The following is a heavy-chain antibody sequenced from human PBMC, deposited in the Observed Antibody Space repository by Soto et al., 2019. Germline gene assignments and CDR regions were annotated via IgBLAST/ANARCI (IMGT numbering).Heavy chain of an antibody. Sequence: EVQLVESGGGLLQPGGSLRLSCAASGFAFSTYSMNWVRQAPGKGLEWVSYISSGSSNIYYADSVKGRFTISRDNAKNSLYLQMDSLRDEDTDVYYCARDETYYDSIGYFDYWGQGTLVTVSS. CDR3: ARDETYYDSIGYFDY. CDR1: GFAFSTYS. CDR2: ISSGSSNI. D-gene: IGHD3-22*01. V-gene: IGHV3-48*02. J-gene: IGHJ4*02.